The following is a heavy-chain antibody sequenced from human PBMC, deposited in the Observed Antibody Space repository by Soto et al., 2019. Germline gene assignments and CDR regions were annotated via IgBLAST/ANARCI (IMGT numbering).Heavy chain of an antibody. D-gene: IGHD3-10*01. CDR1: GGSISSNNY. CDR3: ARGATMIRGVLHS. J-gene: IGHJ4*02. V-gene: IGHV4-4*02. Sequence: QVQLQESGPGLVKPSGTLSLTCAVSGGSISSNNYWSWVRQPPGKGLEWIGEIYHSGSTNYNPSRKSRFNKSVDKSKNQLPLEASSVTAADTAVYYCARGATMIRGVLHSWGQGTLVTVSP. CDR2: IYHSGST.